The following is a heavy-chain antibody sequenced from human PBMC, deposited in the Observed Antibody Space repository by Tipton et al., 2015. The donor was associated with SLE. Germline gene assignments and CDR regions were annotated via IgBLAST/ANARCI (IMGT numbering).Heavy chain of an antibody. D-gene: IGHD1-7*01. CDR3: ASGVGNYRTEGFDY. CDR2: IYYSGSS. J-gene: IGHJ4*02. Sequence: TLSLTCTASGGAIIDYFWGWIRQPPGKGLEWIDYIYYSGSSNDNPSHKGRVTTSLDSIKKQFSLKLSSVTAADTAIYYCASGVGNYRTEGFDYWGQGILVTVTS. CDR1: GGAIIDYF. V-gene: IGHV4-59*01.